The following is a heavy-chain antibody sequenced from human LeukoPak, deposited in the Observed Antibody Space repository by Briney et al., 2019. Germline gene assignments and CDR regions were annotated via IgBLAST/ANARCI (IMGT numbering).Heavy chain of an antibody. J-gene: IGHJ3*02. CDR2: IIPILGIA. D-gene: IGHD3-10*01. V-gene: IGHV1-69*04. Sequence: SVKVSCKASGGTFSSYAISWVRQAPGQGLEWMGRIIPILGIANYAQKFQGRVTITADKSTSTAYMELSSLRSEDTAVYYCALYYYGSGGYWDAFDIWGQGTMVTVSS. CDR1: GGTFSSYA. CDR3: ALYYYGSGGYWDAFDI.